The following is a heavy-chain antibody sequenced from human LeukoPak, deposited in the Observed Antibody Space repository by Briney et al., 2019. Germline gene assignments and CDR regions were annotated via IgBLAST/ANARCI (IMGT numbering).Heavy chain of an antibody. D-gene: IGHD6-19*01. CDR2: IYTSGST. CDR3: ARMVEQWLVFYYFDY. CDR1: GGSISSYY. Sequence: SETLSLTCTVSGGSISSYYWSWIRQPAGKGLEWIGRIYTSGSTNYNPSLKSRVTISVDTSKNQFSLKLSSVTAADTAVYYCARMVEQWLVFYYFDYWGQGTLVTVSS. V-gene: IGHV4-4*07. J-gene: IGHJ4*02.